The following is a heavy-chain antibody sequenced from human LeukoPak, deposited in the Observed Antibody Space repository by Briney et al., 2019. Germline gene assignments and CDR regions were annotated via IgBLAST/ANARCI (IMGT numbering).Heavy chain of an antibody. D-gene: IGHD3-3*01. CDR2: IYWDDDK. Sequence: SGPTLVKPTQTLTLTSTFSGFSLSTGGVGVGWIRQPPGKALEWLALIYWDDDKRYSPSLKSRLTITKDTSKNQVVLTMTNMDPVDTATYYCAHSWNSYYDFWSGSHSHDYFDYWGQGTLVTVSS. CDR1: GFSLSTGGVG. V-gene: IGHV2-5*02. J-gene: IGHJ4*02. CDR3: AHSWNSYYDFWSGSHSHDYFDY.